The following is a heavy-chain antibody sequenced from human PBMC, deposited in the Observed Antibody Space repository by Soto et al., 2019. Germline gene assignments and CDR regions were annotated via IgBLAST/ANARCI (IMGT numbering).Heavy chain of an antibody. J-gene: IGHJ4*02. Sequence: QPGGSLRLSCAASGFTFSSYSMNWVRQAPGKGLEWVSYISSSSSTIYYADSVKGRFTISRDNAKNSLYLQMNSLRDEDTAVYYCARDQRAYCGGDCPLGVDYWGQGTLVTVSS. V-gene: IGHV3-48*02. CDR1: GFTFSSYS. CDR3: ARDQRAYCGGDCPLGVDY. D-gene: IGHD2-21*02. CDR2: ISSSSSTI.